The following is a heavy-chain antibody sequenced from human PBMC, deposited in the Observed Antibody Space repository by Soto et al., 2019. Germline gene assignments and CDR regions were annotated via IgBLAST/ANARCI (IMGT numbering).Heavy chain of an antibody. CDR2: ITGSSDVI. J-gene: IGHJ5*02. V-gene: IGHV3-48*02. D-gene: IGHD2-8*01. Sequence: VGPLILSCAASGFKFSDYSMNWVRQAPGKGLEWIAYITGSSDVIYYADSVKGRFTISRDNARDSLYLQMKRLRDEDTAVYYCARDNGMAGSFDPWGQGTLVTVSS. CDR3: ARDNGMAGSFDP. CDR1: GFKFSDYS.